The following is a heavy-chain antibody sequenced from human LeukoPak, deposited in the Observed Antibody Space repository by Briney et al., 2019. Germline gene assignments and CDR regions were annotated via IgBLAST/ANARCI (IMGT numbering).Heavy chain of an antibody. D-gene: IGHD2-2*01. CDR3: AKGSCSSTSCYAPAAFDI. Sequence: GGSLRLSCAASGFTFSSYAMSWVGQAPGKGREWVSAISGSGGSTYYADSVKGRFTISRDNSKNTLYLQMNSLRAEDTAVYYCAKGSCSSTSCYAPAAFDIWGQGTMVTGSS. CDR2: ISGSGGST. CDR1: GFTFSSYA. J-gene: IGHJ3*02. V-gene: IGHV3-23*01.